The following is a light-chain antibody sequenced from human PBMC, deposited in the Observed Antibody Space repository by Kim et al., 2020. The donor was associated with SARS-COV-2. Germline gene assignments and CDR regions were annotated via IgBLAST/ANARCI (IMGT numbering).Light chain of an antibody. CDR2: VAS. J-gene: IGKJ1*01. CDR3: QQYYRWPLT. Sequence: EVVMTQSPATLSVSLGERATLSCWASQSVTSNLAWYQQKPGQAPRLLIYVASTRATGTPGRVSGSGSGTEFTLTISSLQSEDFALYYCQQYYRWPLTFGQGTKVDIK. V-gene: IGKV3-15*01. CDR1: QSVTSN.